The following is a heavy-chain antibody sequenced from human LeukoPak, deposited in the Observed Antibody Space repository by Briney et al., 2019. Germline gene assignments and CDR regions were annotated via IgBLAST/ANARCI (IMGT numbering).Heavy chain of an antibody. CDR1: GFTFSYYS. J-gene: IGHJ4*02. Sequence: GGSLRLSCAASGFTFSYYSMNWVRQAPGKGLEWVSYISSSDNTIHYADSVKGRFTISRDNAKNSLYLEMNSLRDEDTAVYYCARVHRGYSYGRLDYWGQGTLVTVSS. D-gene: IGHD5-18*01. CDR2: ISSSDNTI. V-gene: IGHV3-48*02. CDR3: ARVHRGYSYGRLDY.